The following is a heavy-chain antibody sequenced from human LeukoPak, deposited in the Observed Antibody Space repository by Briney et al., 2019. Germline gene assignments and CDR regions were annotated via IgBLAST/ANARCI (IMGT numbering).Heavy chain of an antibody. J-gene: IGHJ4*02. D-gene: IGHD6-6*01. Sequence: PGGSLRLSCSASGFTYTNYWMTWVRQAPGKGLEWVANINQDGSVKYYADSVKGRFTISRDNAKNSLYLQINSLGAEDTAVYYCARIGYSSSSNDYWGQGTLVTVSS. CDR2: INQDGSVK. CDR1: GFTYTNYW. CDR3: ARIGYSSSSNDY. V-gene: IGHV3-7*01.